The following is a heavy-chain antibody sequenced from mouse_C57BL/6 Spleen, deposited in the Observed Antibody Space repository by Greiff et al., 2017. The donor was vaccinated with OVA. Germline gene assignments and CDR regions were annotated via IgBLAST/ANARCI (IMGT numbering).Heavy chain of an antibody. CDR2: IDPENGDT. CDR3: TTSQTAQASFAY. J-gene: IGHJ3*01. D-gene: IGHD3-2*02. CDR1: GFNIKDDY. Sequence: VQLKESGAELVRPGASVKLSCTASGFNIKDDYMHWVKQRPEQGLEWIGWIDPENGDTEYASKFQGKATITADTSSNTAYLQLSSLTSEDTAVYYCTTSQTAQASFAYWGQGTLVTVSA. V-gene: IGHV14-4*01.